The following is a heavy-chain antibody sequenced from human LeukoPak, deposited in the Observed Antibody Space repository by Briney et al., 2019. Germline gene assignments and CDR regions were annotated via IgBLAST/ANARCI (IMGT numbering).Heavy chain of an antibody. Sequence: GGSLRLSCAASGFTFTSYAMNWVRQAPGQGLEWMGWINTNTGNPTYAQGFTGRFVFSLDTSLQISSLKAEDTAVYYCARDPSRFDPWGQGTLVTVSS. CDR2: INTNTGNP. CDR1: GFTFTSYA. J-gene: IGHJ5*02. CDR3: ARDPSRFDP. V-gene: IGHV7-4-1*02.